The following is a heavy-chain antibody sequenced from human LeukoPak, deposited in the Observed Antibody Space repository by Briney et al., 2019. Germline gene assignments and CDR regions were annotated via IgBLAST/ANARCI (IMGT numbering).Heavy chain of an antibody. V-gene: IGHV3-23*01. J-gene: IGHJ3*02. CDR1: GFTFSSYA. CDR3: AKQLSINDAFDI. D-gene: IGHD1-1*01. Sequence: GGSLRLSCAATGFTFSSYAMSWVRQAPGKGLEWVSAISGSGGSTYYADSVKGRFTISRDNSKNTLYLQMNSLRAEDTAVYYCAKQLSINDAFDIWGQGTMVTVSS. CDR2: ISGSGGST.